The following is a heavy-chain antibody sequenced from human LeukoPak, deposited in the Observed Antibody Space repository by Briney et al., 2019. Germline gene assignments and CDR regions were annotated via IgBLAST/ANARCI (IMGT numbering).Heavy chain of an antibody. CDR3: ASPQEGYSSSWSRADAFDI. CDR2: ISSSGSTI. CDR1: GFTVSSNY. J-gene: IGHJ3*02. Sequence: GGSLRLSCAASGFTVSSNYMSWIRQAPGKGLEWVSYISSSGSTIYYADSVKGRFTISRDNAKNSLYLQMNSLRAEDTAVYYCASPQEGYSSSWSRADAFDIWGQGTMVTVSS. V-gene: IGHV3-11*04. D-gene: IGHD6-13*01.